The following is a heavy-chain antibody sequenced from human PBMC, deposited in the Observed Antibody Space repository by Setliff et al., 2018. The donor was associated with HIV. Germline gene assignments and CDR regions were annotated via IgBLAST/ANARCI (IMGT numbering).Heavy chain of an antibody. CDR1: GGSISSSSYY. V-gene: IGHV4-39*01. D-gene: IGHD2-15*01. Sequence: SETLSLTCTVSGGSISSSSYYWGWIRQPPGKGLEWIGSIYYSGSTYYNPSLKSRVTISVDTSKNQFSLKLSSVTAADTAVYYCARRLGYCSGGSCRTPYDYWGQGTLVTVSS. CDR3: ARRLGYCSGGSCRTPYDY. J-gene: IGHJ4*02. CDR2: IYYSGST.